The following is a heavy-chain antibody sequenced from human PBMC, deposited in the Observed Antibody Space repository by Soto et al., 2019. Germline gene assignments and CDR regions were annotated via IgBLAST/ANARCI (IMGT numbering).Heavy chain of an antibody. Sequence: SETLSLTCTVSGGSISSSSYYWGWIRQPPGKGLEWIGSIYYSGSTYYNPSLKSRVTISVDTSKNQFSLKLSSVTAADTAVYYCATGYCTNGVCYTRTLSGMDVWGQGTTVTVSS. CDR3: ATGYCTNGVCYTRTLSGMDV. V-gene: IGHV4-39*01. J-gene: IGHJ6*02. CDR1: GGSISSSSYY. CDR2: IYYSGST. D-gene: IGHD2-8*01.